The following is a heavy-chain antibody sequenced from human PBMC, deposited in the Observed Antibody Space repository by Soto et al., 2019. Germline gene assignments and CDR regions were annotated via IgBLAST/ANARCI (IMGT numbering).Heavy chain of an antibody. CDR2: IKEDGSET. Sequence: GGSLRLSCITSGMTFRYYWMSWVRQAPGKGLEWVANIKEDGSETHYVDSVKGRFTISRDNAKNSLYLQMNSLRAEDTALYYCARDSRRVGATSDLDYWGLGTLVTSPQ. CDR3: ARDSRRVGATSDLDY. CDR1: GMTFRYYW. V-gene: IGHV3-7*01. D-gene: IGHD1-26*01. J-gene: IGHJ4*02.